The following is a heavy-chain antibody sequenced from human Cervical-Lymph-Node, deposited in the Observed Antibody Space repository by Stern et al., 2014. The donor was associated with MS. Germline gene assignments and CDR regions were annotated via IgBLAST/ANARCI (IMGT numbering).Heavy chain of an antibody. J-gene: IGHJ4*02. Sequence: VHLVESGGGVVQPGRSLRLSCAASGFSFSRYAMHWVRQAPGKGLEWVALIWYDGSNPYYADSVTGRFTISRDNFKNTLYLQMNSLRAEDTAVYYCASAYSSSRYYFDYWGQGTLVTVSS. CDR3: ASAYSSSRYYFDY. D-gene: IGHD6-13*01. CDR2: IWYDGSNP. V-gene: IGHV3-33*01. CDR1: GFSFSRYA.